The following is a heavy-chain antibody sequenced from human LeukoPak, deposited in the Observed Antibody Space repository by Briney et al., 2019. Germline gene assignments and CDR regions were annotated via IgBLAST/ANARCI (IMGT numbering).Heavy chain of an antibody. V-gene: IGHV5-51*01. CDR3: AGAGIAVAGNADYFQH. J-gene: IGHJ1*01. CDR1: GYSFTSYW. CDR2: IYPGDSDT. Sequence: GESLKISCKGSGYSFTSYWIGWVRQMPGKGLEWMGIIYPGDSDTRYSPSFQGHVTISADKSISTAYLQWSSLKASDTAMYYCAGAGIAVAGNADYFQHWGQGTLVTVSS. D-gene: IGHD6-19*01.